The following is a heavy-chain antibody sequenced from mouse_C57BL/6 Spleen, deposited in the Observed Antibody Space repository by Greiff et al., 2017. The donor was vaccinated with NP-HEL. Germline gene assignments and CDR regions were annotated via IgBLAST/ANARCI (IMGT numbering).Heavy chain of an antibody. CDR1: GYTFTSYW. CDR2: INPSNGGT. D-gene: IGHD2-4*01. J-gene: IGHJ3*01. Sequence: QVQLQQPGTELVKPGASVKLSCKASGYTFTSYWMHWVKQRPGQGLEWIGNINPSNGGTNYNEKFKSKATLTVDKSSSTAYMQLSSLTSEDSAVYYGARGAFYYDYDGGFAYWGQGTLVTVSA. V-gene: IGHV1-53*01. CDR3: ARGAFYYDYDGGFAY.